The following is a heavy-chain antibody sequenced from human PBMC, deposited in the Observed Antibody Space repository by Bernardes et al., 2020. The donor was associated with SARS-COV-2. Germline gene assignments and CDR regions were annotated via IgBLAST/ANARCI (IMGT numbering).Heavy chain of an antibody. D-gene: IGHD6-13*01. CDR2: IYYSGST. Sequence: SESLSLTCAVSGCSISSGDYYWSWLRQPPGKGREGIGYIYYSGSTYYNPSLKSRVTISGDTSKNQFSLKLSSLTAADTAVYYCAREEQQLVTWFDPWGQGTLVTVSS. J-gene: IGHJ5*02. CDR1: GCSISSGDYY. CDR3: AREEQQLVTWFDP. V-gene: IGHV4-30-4*01.